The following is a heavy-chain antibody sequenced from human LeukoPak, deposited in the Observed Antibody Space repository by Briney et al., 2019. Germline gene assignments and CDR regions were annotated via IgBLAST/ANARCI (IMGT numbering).Heavy chain of an antibody. D-gene: IGHD2/OR15-2a*01. CDR1: YD. CDR3: ARAFRARYFDL. CDR2: IYYSGST. J-gene: IGHJ2*01. Sequence: YDMSWVRQAPGKGLEWIGIIYYSGSTYYNPSLKGRVTISVDTSKNQFSLKLSSVTAADTAVYYCARAFRARYFDLWGRGTLVTVSS. V-gene: IGHV4-39*01.